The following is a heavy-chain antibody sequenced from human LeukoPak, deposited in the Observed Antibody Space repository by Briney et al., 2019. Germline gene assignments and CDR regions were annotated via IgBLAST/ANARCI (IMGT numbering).Heavy chain of an antibody. D-gene: IGHD3-9*01. CDR2: IYYSGST. CDR1: GGSISSYY. V-gene: IGHV4-59*01. CDR3: ARLGQNYDILTGYYNGYYFDY. J-gene: IGHJ4*02. Sequence: SETLSLTCTVSGGSISSYYWSWIRQPPGKGLEWIGYIYYSGSTNYNPSLKSRVTISVDTSKNQFSLKLSSVTAAATPVYYCARLGQNYDILTGYYNGYYFDYWGQGTLVTVSS.